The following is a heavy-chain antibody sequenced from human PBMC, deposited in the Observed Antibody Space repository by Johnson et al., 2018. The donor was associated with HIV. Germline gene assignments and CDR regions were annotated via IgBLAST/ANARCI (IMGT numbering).Heavy chain of an antibody. CDR3: ASGVPAAMGDGYDAFDI. CDR2: IRSKAYGGTT. D-gene: IGHD2-2*01. J-gene: IGHJ3*02. CDR1: GFTLGDYA. V-gene: IGHV3-49*03. Sequence: VQLVESGGDLVQPGRSLRLSCTASGFTLGDYAVSWIRQAPGKGLEWVSFIRSKAYGGTTEYAASVKGRFSISRDDSKSIAYLQMDSLKSEDTAVYYCASGVPAAMGDGYDAFDIWGQGTMVTVSS.